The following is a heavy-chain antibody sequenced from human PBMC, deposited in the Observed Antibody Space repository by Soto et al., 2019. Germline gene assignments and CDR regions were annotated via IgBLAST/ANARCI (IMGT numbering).Heavy chain of an antibody. D-gene: IGHD3-3*01. CDR1: GFTFSGYA. CDR2: ISASGENT. Sequence: EAQVLESGGGLAQPGGSLRLSCATSGFTFSGYAMSWVRQTPGKVLEWVSGISASGENTYYADSVEGRFIISRANSKNALLLHMNILLAEDTAVYFCGNSPVSVSAPEASGYWGRGTLVIGSS. CDR3: GNSPVSVSAPEASGY. J-gene: IGHJ4*02. V-gene: IGHV3-23*01.